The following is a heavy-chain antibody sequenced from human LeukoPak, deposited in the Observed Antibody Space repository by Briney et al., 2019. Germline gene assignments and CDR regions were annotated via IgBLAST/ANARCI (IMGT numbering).Heavy chain of an antibody. Sequence: SETLSLTCTVSGGSISSYYWSWIRQPPGKGLEWIGYIYYSGSTNYNPSLKSRVTISVDTSKNQFSLKLSSVTAADTAVYYCARGSIWFGESPVDYWGQGTLVTASS. J-gene: IGHJ4*02. CDR3: ARGSIWFGESPVDY. V-gene: IGHV4-59*01. CDR1: GGSISSYY. D-gene: IGHD3-10*01. CDR2: IYYSGST.